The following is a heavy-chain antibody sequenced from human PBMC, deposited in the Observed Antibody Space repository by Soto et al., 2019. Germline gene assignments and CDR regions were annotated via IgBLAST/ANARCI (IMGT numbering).Heavy chain of an antibody. J-gene: IGHJ6*02. Sequence: GGSLRLSCAASGFTFSSYAMHWVRQAPGKGLEWVAVISYDGSNKYYADSVKGRFTISRDNSKNTLYLQMNSLRAEDTAVYYCAAGYSCGWYYYYYGMDFWGQGTTVTVSS. D-gene: IGHD6-19*01. V-gene: IGHV3-30-3*01. CDR2: ISYDGSNK. CDR1: GFTFSSYA. CDR3: AAGYSCGWYYYYYGMDF.